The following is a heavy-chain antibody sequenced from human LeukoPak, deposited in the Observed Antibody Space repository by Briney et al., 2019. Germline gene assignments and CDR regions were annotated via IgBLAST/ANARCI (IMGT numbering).Heavy chain of an antibody. V-gene: IGHV4-61*02. Sequence: SQTLSLTCTVSGGSLSSGSYYWSWIRQPAGKGLEWIGRIYTSGSTNYNPSLKSRVTISVDTSKNQFSLKLSSVTAADTAVYYCARESYGFFDYWGQGTLVTVSS. CDR1: GGSLSSGSYY. D-gene: IGHD1-26*01. CDR3: ARESYGFFDY. J-gene: IGHJ4*02. CDR2: IYTSGST.